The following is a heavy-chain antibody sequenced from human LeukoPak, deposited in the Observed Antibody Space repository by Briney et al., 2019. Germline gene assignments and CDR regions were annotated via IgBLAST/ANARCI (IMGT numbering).Heavy chain of an antibody. CDR3: ARQRRRDYYYYYMDV. Sequence: SVKVSCKASGGTSNSHAISWVRQAPGQGLEWMGGIIPIFGTANYAQKFQGRVTITTDESTSTAYMELSSLRSEDTAVYYCARQRRRDYYYYYMDVWGKGTTVTVSS. V-gene: IGHV1-69*05. J-gene: IGHJ6*03. CDR1: GGTSNSHA. CDR2: IIPIFGTA. D-gene: IGHD6-25*01.